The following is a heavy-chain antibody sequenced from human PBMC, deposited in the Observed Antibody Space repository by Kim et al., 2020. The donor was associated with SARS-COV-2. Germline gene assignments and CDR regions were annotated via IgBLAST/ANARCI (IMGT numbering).Heavy chain of an antibody. CDR2: IYYSGST. J-gene: IGHJ3*02. CDR1: GGSISSYY. V-gene: IGHV4-59*01. D-gene: IGHD5-12*01. Sequence: SETLSLTCTVSGGSISSYYWSWIRQPPGKGLEWIGYIYYSGSTNYNPSLKSRVTISVDTSKNQFSLKLSSVTAADTAVYYCARDRLQTIWGQGTMVTVSS. CDR3: ARDRLQTI.